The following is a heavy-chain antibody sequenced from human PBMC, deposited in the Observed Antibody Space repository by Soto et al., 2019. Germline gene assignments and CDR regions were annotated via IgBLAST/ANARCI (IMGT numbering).Heavy chain of an antibody. CDR3: VKEGGTAMVPLVY. CDR1: GFTFNSYG. V-gene: IGHV3-30*18. Sequence: GGSLRLSCAASGFTFNSYGMHWVRQAPGKGLEWVAVISYDGSNKYYADSVKGRFTISRDNSKNTLYLQMNSLRAEDTVVYYCVKEGGTAMVPLVYWGQGTLVTVSS. D-gene: IGHD5-18*01. J-gene: IGHJ4*02. CDR2: ISYDGSNK.